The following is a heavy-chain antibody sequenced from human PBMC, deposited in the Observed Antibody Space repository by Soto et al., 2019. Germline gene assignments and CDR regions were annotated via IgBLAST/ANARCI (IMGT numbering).Heavy chain of an antibody. V-gene: IGHV3-7*03. J-gene: IGHJ4*02. CDR3: VRVGRLGGY. CDR2: IKEDGSGK. D-gene: IGHD3-16*01. Sequence: GGSLRLSCTASGFAFSSYWMSWVRQAPGKGLGWVANIKEDGSGKYYVDSVKGRFSISRDNARNSLYLQMNSLRVEDTAVYYCVRVGRLGGYWGQGALVTVSS. CDR1: GFAFSSYW.